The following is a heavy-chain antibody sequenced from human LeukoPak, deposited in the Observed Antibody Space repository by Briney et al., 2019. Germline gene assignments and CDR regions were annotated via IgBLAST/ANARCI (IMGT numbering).Heavy chain of an antibody. D-gene: IGHD3-3*01. V-gene: IGHV4-34*01. CDR2: INHSGST. CDR3: ARWYYDFWSGYYRLGYYYMDV. Sequence: SETLSLTCAVYGGSFSGYYWSWIRQPPEKGLEWIGEINHSGSTNYNPSLKSRVTISVDTSKNQFSLKLSSVTAADTAVYYCARWYYDFWSGYYRLGYYYMDVWGKGTTVTVSS. J-gene: IGHJ6*03. CDR1: GGSFSGYY.